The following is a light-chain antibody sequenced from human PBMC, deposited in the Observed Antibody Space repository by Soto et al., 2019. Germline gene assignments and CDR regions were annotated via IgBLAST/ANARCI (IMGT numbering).Light chain of an antibody. V-gene: IGKV1-5*03. CDR1: QSITSS. CDR2: KAS. Sequence: DIQMTQSPSTLSASVGDRVTITCRASQSITSSLAWLQQKPGTAPKLLIYKASILETGVPSRFSGSGSGTEFTLTISSLQPDDFATYYCQQYYSFRWTFGQGTKVEVK. CDR3: QQYYSFRWT. J-gene: IGKJ1*01.